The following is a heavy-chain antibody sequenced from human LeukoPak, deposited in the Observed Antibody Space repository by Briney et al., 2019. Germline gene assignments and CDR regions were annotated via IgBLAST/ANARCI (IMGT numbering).Heavy chain of an antibody. D-gene: IGHD2-2*01. CDR2: ISSSSSYI. Sequence: GGSLRVSCAASGFTFSSYSMNWVRQAPGKGLEWVSSISSSSSYIYYGDSVKGRFTISRDNAKNSLYLQMNSLRAEDTAVYYCARGGVKYQLLMPPGPRGYFDYWGQGTLVTVSS. V-gene: IGHV3-21*01. CDR3: ARGGVKYQLLMPPGPRGYFDY. CDR1: GFTFSSYS. J-gene: IGHJ4*02.